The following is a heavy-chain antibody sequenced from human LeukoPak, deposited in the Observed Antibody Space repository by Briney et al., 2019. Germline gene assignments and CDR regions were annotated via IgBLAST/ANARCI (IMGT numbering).Heavy chain of an antibody. V-gene: IGHV3-21*01. CDR3: ARGWSSGYSDY. D-gene: IGHD3-22*01. Sequence: GGSLRLSCAASGFIFSDYSMNWVRQAPGKGLEWVASIRSRTGYIYYGDSVRGRFTISRDVAKNSLYLEMNSLTVEDTAVYYCARGWSSGYSDYWGQGTLVSVSS. CDR1: GFIFSDYS. CDR2: IRSRTGYI. J-gene: IGHJ4*02.